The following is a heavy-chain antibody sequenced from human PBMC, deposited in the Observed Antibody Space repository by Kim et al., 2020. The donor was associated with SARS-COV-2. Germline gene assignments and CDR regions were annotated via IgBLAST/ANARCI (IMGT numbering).Heavy chain of an antibody. V-gene: IGHV4-39*07. J-gene: IGHJ4*02. CDR3: ASYYYYDSSGRFAY. D-gene: IGHD3-22*01. Sequence: NPSLKSRVTISVDTSKNQFSLKLSSVTAADTAVYYCASYYYYDSSGRFAYWGQGTLVTVSS.